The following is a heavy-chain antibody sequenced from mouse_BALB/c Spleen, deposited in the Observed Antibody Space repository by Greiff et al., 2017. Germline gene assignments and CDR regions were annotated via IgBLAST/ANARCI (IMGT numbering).Heavy chain of an antibody. V-gene: IGHV1-87*01. CDR3: ARGRATAPFDY. CDR1: GYTFTSYW. CDR2: IYPGDGDT. Sequence: VKLQESGAELARPGASVKLSCKASGYTFTSYWMQWVKQRPGQGLEWIGAIYPGDGDTRYTQKFKGKATLTADKSSSTAYMQLSSLASEDSAVYYCARGRATAPFDYWGQGTTLTVSS. D-gene: IGHD1-2*01. J-gene: IGHJ2*01.